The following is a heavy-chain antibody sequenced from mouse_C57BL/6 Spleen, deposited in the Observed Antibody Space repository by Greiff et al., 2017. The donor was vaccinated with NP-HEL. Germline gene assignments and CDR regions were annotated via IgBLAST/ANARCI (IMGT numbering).Heavy chain of an antibody. V-gene: IGHV5-9-1*02. CDR3: TRDNYYGSRDYYAMDY. CDR1: GFTFSSYA. CDR2: ISSGGDYI. J-gene: IGHJ4*01. D-gene: IGHD1-1*01. Sequence: EVQLQESGEGLVKPGGSLKLSCAASGFTFSSYAMSWVRQTPEKRLEWVAYISSGGDYIYYADTVKGRFTISRDNARNTLYLQMSSLKSEDTAMYYCTRDNYYGSRDYYAMDYWGQGTSVTVSS.